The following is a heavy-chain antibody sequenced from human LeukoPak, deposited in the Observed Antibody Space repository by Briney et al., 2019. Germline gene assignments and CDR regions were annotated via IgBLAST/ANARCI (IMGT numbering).Heavy chain of an antibody. CDR3: AKVVTGYCSTTSCPFDS. CDR1: GFTFSNYG. Sequence: GGSLRLSCAASGFTFSNYGMDWVRQAPGKGLEGVAYIRYDGSNKNYADSVKGRFTISRDNSKNTLYLQMSSLRAEDTAVYYCAKVVTGYCSTTSCPFDSWGQGTLVTVSS. CDR2: IRYDGSNK. D-gene: IGHD2-2*01. V-gene: IGHV3-30*02. J-gene: IGHJ4*02.